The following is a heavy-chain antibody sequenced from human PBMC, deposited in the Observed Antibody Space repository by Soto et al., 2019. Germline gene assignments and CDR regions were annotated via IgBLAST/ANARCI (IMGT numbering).Heavy chain of an antibody. D-gene: IGHD3-10*01. J-gene: IGHJ4*02. Sequence: SETLSLTCTVSGGSISSYYWSWIRQPPGKGLEWIGYIYYSGSTNYNPSLKSRVTISVDTSKNQFSLKLSSVTAADTAVYYCARESGGWFGELGEPYFDYWGQGTLVTVSS. CDR1: GGSISSYY. V-gene: IGHV4-59*01. CDR2: IYYSGST. CDR3: ARESGGWFGELGEPYFDY.